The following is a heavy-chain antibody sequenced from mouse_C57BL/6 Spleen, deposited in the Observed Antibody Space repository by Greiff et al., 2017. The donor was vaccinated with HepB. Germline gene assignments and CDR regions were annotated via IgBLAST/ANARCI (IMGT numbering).Heavy chain of an antibody. D-gene: IGHD1-1*01. Sequence: EVKLMESGGDLVKPGGSLKLSCAASGFTFSSYGMSWVRQTPDKRLEWVATISSGGSYTYYPDSVKGRFTISRDNAKNTLYLQMSSLKSEDTAMYYFAGRTTVVGDYFDYWGQGTTLTVSS. J-gene: IGHJ2*01. V-gene: IGHV5-6*02. CDR3: AGRTTVVGDYFDY. CDR1: GFTFSSYG. CDR2: ISSGGSYT.